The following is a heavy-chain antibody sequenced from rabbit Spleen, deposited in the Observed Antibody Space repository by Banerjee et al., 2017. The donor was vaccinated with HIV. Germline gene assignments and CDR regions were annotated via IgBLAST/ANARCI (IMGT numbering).Heavy chain of an antibody. CDR1: GFSFTDKDV. Sequence: QEQLVESGGGLVQPEGSLTLTCTASGFSFTDKDVMCWVRQAPGKGLEWIGCINTITGKTVYATWAKGRFTISRASSTTVFLQMTSLTAADTATYFCARDLPDIIGWNFGFWGPGPLVTVS. J-gene: IGHJ4*02. D-gene: IGHD1-1*01. V-gene: IGHV1S45*01. CDR2: INTITGKT. CDR3: ARDLPDIIGWNFGF.